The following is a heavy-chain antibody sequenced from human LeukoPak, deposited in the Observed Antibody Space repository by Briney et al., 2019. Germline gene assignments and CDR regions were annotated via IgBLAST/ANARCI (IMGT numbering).Heavy chain of an antibody. Sequence: GGSLRLSCAASGFTVSSNYMSWVRQAPGKGLEWVSVIYSGGKTYYADSVKGRFTISRDNSKNTLYLQMNSLRAEDTAIYYCARELTTSRFAFDIWGQGTMVTVSS. CDR1: GFTVSSNY. V-gene: IGHV3-53*01. D-gene: IGHD3-3*01. CDR3: ARELTTSRFAFDI. CDR2: IYSGGKT. J-gene: IGHJ3*02.